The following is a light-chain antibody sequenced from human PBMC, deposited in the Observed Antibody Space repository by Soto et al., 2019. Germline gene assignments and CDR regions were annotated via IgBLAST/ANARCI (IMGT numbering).Light chain of an antibody. Sequence: DIVMTQSPLSLPVTPGEPASISCRSSLSLLHSDGYNYLDWYLQKPGQSPHLLIYLGSNRASGVPDRVSGSGSATDFTLTISRVEAEDVGVYYDMQPLQTPYTFGQGTKLEMK. CDR1: LSLLHSDGYNY. J-gene: IGKJ2*01. V-gene: IGKV2-28*01. CDR2: LGS. CDR3: MQPLQTPYT.